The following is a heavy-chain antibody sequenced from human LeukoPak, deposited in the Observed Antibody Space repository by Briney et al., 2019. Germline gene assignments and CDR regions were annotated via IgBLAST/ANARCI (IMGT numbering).Heavy chain of an antibody. J-gene: IGHJ4*02. D-gene: IGHD3-10*01. CDR3: ARQKESGHYYGPGSYATDY. Sequence: SETLSLTCTVSGGSISSSSYYWGWIRQPPGKGLEWIGSIYYSGSTYYNPSLKSRVTISVDTSKNQFSLKLSSVTAADTAVYYCARQKESGHYYGPGSYATDYWGQGTLVTVSS. V-gene: IGHV4-39*01. CDR1: GGSISSSSYY. CDR2: IYYSGST.